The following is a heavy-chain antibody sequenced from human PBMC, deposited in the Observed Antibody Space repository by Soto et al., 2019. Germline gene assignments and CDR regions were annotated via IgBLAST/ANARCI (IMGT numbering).Heavy chain of an antibody. CDR1: DEIFNAYW. CDR2: IDPSDSYT. Sequence: GESLKISCQTSDEIFNAYWITWVRQMPGRGLEWVGRIDPSDSYTTYNPSLKGHVILSVDKSMNTAYVQWTSLRASDTAMYFCGRDFGSGHADVWGQGTLVTVSS. CDR3: GRDFGSGHADV. V-gene: IGHV5-10-1*01. J-gene: IGHJ1*01. D-gene: IGHD1-26*01.